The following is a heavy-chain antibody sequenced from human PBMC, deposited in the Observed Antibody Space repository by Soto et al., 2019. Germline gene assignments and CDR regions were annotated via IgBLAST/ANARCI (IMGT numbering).Heavy chain of an antibody. CDR1: GFTFSSYS. D-gene: IGHD3-9*01. J-gene: IGHJ3*02. V-gene: IGHV3-21*01. Sequence: GGSLRLSCAASGFTFSSYSMNWVRQAPGKGLEWVSSISSSSSYIYYADSVKGRFTISRDNAKNSLYLQMNSLRAEDTAVYYFSRDLGYDILTGYFPDDAFDIWGQGTMVTVSS. CDR3: SRDLGYDILTGYFPDDAFDI. CDR2: ISSSSSYI.